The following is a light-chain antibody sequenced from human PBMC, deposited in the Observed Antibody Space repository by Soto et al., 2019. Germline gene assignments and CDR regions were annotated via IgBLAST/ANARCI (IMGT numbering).Light chain of an antibody. CDR1: QSVSSSY. CDR2: GAS. Sequence: EIVLTQSPGTLSLPTGERATLSCRASQSVSSSYLAWYQQKPGQAPRLLIYGASSRATGIPDRFSGSGSGTDFTLTISTLEPEDFAVYYCQQYGSSFGPGTKVDIK. CDR3: QQYGSS. V-gene: IGKV3-20*01. J-gene: IGKJ3*01.